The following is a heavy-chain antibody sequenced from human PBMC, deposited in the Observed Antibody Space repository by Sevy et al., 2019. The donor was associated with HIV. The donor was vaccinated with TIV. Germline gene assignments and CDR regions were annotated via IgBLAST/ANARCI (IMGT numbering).Heavy chain of an antibody. V-gene: IGHV4-38-2*02. CDR1: GFSISNGYY. D-gene: IGHD6-6*01. CDR2: IFYSGGT. J-gene: IGHJ4*02. CDR3: ARSLQYSGSYSTYYYFDS. Sequence: SETLSLTCTVSGFSISNGYYWGWIRQPPGKGLEWIGSIFYSGGTYYNPSFKSPATISVDTSNSQFSLNLSSVTAADTAVFYCARSLQYSGSYSTYYYFDSWGQGTLVTVSS.